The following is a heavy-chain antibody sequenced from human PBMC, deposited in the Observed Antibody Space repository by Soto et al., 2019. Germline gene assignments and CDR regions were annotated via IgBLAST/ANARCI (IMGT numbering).Heavy chain of an antibody. CDR1: GGTFSSYA. D-gene: IGHD3-9*01. CDR2: IIPIFGTA. J-gene: IGHJ4*02. Sequence: SVKVSCKASGGTFSSYAISWVRQAPGQGLEWMGGIIPIFGTANYAQKFQGRVTITADESTSTAYMELSSLRSEDTAVYYCARTVPYDILTGYSGHFDYWGQGTLVTVSS. V-gene: IGHV1-69*13. CDR3: ARTVPYDILTGYSGHFDY.